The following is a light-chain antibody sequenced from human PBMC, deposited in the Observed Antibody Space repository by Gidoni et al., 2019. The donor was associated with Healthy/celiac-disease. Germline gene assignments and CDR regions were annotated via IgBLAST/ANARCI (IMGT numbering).Light chain of an antibody. CDR1: QSISSY. CDR3: QQSYSTPWT. J-gene: IGKJ1*01. Sequence: DIQMTHSPSSLSASVGDRVTITCRASQSISSYLNWYQQKPGKAPKRLIYAASSLQSGVQSRFSGSGSGTDFTLTISSLQPEDFATYYCQQSYSTPWTFGQGTKVEIK. CDR2: AAS. V-gene: IGKV1-39*01.